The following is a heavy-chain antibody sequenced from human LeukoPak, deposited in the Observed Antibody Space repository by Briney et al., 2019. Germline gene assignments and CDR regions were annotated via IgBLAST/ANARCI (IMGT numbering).Heavy chain of an antibody. Sequence: GGSLRLSCAASGFTVNSNYMSWVRQAPGQGPERVSVIYNGGTTYYADSVKGRFTTSRHNSENTLNLQMNRLRAEDTAVYYCARVINRGYGSGLDYWGQGALVTVSS. CDR1: GFTVNSNY. CDR3: ARVINRGYGSGLDY. D-gene: IGHD3-10*01. CDR2: IYNGGTT. J-gene: IGHJ4*02. V-gene: IGHV3-53*01.